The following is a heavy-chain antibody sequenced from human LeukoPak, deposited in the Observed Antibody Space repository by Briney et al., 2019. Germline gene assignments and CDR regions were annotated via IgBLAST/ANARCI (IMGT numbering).Heavy chain of an antibody. Sequence: PSETLSLTCTVSGGSISSYYWSWIRQPAGKGLEWIGRIYTSGSTNYNPSLKSRVTMSVDTSKNQFSLKLSSVTAADTAVYYCARDSCSSNSCSFDYWGQGNLVTVSS. CDR1: GGSISSYY. J-gene: IGHJ4*02. V-gene: IGHV4-4*07. CDR2: IYTSGST. CDR3: ARDSCSSNSCSFDY. D-gene: IGHD2-2*01.